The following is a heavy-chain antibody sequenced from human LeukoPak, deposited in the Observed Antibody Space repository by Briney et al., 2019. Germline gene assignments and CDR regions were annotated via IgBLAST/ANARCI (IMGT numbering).Heavy chain of an antibody. V-gene: IGHV3-23*01. J-gene: IGHJ4*02. CDR3: AKAGGYYYGSGDYDY. D-gene: IGHD3-10*01. CDR1: GFTFSSYA. CDR2: ISGRGGST. Sequence: GGSLRLSCAASGFTFSSYAMSWVRQAPGKGLEWASAISGRGGSTYYADSVKGRFTISRDNSKNTLYLQMNSLRAEDTAVYYCAKAGGYYYGSGDYDYWGQGTLVTVSS.